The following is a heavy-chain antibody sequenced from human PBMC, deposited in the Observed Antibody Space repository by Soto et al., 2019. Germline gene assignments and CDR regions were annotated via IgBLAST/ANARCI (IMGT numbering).Heavy chain of an antibody. Sequence: EVQLVESGGGLVQPGGSLRLSCSASGFTFNIYAMHWVRQAPGKGLEYVSSISTNGGNTDYADSVKGRFTISRDNSKNTVYLQMSSLRAEVTAVYYCVKGEYYYDSSGYYPFDYWGRGTLVTVSS. V-gene: IGHV3-64D*06. CDR2: ISTNGGNT. D-gene: IGHD3-22*01. CDR3: VKGEYYYDSSGYYPFDY. J-gene: IGHJ4*02. CDR1: GFTFNIYA.